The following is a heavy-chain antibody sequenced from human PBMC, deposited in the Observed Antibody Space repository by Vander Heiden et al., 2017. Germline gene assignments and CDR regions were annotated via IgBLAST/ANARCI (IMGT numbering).Heavy chain of an antibody. CDR2: IYPADSET. V-gene: IGHV5-51*01. CDR3: ARQNDGNYGDYPYEF. D-gene: IGHD4-17*01. CDR1: GYTFSDSL. J-gene: IGHJ4*02. Sequence: VQSGAGVKKPGGSLKISCQASGYTFSDSLIGWVRQMPGKGLESMGVIYPADSETRYSPSFEGQVTMSVDKSTNTAYLEWRSLKASDSAMYYCARQNDGNYGDYPYEFWGQGTQVTVSS.